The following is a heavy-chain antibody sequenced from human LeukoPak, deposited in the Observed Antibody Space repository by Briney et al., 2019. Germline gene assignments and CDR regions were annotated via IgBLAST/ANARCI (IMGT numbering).Heavy chain of an antibody. J-gene: IGHJ3*02. V-gene: IGHV3-66*01. CDR2: IYSGGST. D-gene: IGHD5-18*01. Sequence: PGGSLRLSCAASGFTVGSNYMSWVRQAPGKGLEWGSVIYSGGSTYYADSVKGRFTISRDNSKNTLYLQMNSLRAEDTAVYYCDSYGGPDAFDIWGQGTMVTVSS. CDR1: GFTVGSNY. CDR3: DSYGGPDAFDI.